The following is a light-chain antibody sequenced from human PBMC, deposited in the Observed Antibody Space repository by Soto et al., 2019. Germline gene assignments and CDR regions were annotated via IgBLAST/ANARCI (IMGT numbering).Light chain of an antibody. Sequence: QSVLTQSPSASASLGASVKLTCTLSSGHSRYAIAWHQQQPDKGPRYLMKVTSDGSHTKGDGIPDRFSGSSSGAERYLTISSLQSEDEADYYCQTWGTGTHVVFGGGTKLNVL. CDR3: QTWGTGTHVV. CDR2: VTSDGSH. J-gene: IGLJ2*01. CDR1: SGHSRYA. V-gene: IGLV4-69*01.